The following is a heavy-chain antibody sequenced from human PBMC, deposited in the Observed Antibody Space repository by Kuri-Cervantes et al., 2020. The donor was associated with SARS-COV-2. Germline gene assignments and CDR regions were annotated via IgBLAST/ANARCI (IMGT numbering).Heavy chain of an antibody. CDR3: ARHTARTTLYGWFDP. CDR2: ISAYNGNT. J-gene: IGHJ5*02. Sequence: ASVTVSCKASGYTFTSYGISGVRQAPGQGLEGMGWISAYNGNTNYAQKPQGRVTMTTDTPTSTAYIELRSLRSDDTAVYYCARHTARTTLYGWFDPWGQGTLVTVSS. CDR1: GYTFTSYG. V-gene: IGHV1-18*04. D-gene: IGHD4-11*01.